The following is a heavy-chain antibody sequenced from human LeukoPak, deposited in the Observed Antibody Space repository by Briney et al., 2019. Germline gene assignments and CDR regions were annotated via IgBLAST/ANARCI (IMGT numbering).Heavy chain of an antibody. CDR3: ATPYYDIYYGMDV. CDR2: INPNSGGT. J-gene: IGHJ6*02. CDR1: GYTFTGYY. D-gene: IGHD3-9*01. V-gene: IGHV1-2*02. Sequence: ASVKVSCKASGYTFTGYYMHWVRQAPGQGLEWMGWINPNSGGTNYAQKFQGRVTMTRDTSISTAYMELSRLRSDDTAVYYCATPYYDIYYGMDVWGQGTTVTVSS.